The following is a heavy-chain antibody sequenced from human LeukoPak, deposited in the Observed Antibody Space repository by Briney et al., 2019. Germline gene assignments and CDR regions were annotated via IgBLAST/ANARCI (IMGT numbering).Heavy chain of an antibody. J-gene: IGHJ4*02. Sequence: GGSLRLSCAASGFTFSDYYMSWIRQAPGKGLEWVSYISSSSSYTNYADSVKGRFTISRDNSKNTLYLQMNSLRAEDTAVYYCARDPQYCSSTSCPNWGQGTLVTVSS. D-gene: IGHD2-2*01. CDR1: GFTFSDYY. V-gene: IGHV3-11*05. CDR2: ISSSSSYT. CDR3: ARDPQYCSSTSCPN.